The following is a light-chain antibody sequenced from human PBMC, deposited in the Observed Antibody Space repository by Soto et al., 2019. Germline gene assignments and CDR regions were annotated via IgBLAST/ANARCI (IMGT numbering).Light chain of an antibody. CDR2: DAS. CDR1: QSVSSY. Sequence: EIVLTQSPATLSLSPGERTTLSCRASQSVSSYFAWYQQKPGRAPRLLMYDASSRATGIPARFIGSGSGTDFTLNISILEPDEFAVYYCQQRSNWPIPFGQGTRLEIQ. J-gene: IGKJ5*01. CDR3: QQRSNWPIP. V-gene: IGKV3-11*01.